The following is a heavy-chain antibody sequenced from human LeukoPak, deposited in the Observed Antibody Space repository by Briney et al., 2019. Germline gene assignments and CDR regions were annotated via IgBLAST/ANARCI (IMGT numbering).Heavy chain of an antibody. J-gene: IGHJ4*02. Sequence: PGRSLRLSCTASGFTFGDYAMSWVRQAPGKGLEWVGFIRSKAYGGTTEYAASVKGRFTISRDDSKSIAYLQMNSLKTEDTAVYYCIREAWYGSGNYYEKVFDYWGQGTLVTVSS. V-gene: IGHV3-49*04. CDR1: GFTFGDYA. D-gene: IGHD3-10*01. CDR3: IREAWYGSGNYYEKVFDY. CDR2: IRSKAYGGTT.